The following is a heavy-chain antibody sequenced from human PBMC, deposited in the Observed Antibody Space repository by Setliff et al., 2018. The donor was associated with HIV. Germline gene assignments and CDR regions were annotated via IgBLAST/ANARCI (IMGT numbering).Heavy chain of an antibody. CDR3: ARDFSAMAVAGSGGALVY. CDR2: ISGHTGDT. Sequence: GASVKVSCKASGYTFTSYGISWVRQAPGQGLEWMGWISGHTGDTRYAQKVQDRVTLTTDTATSTAYMELRSLTSDDTALYYCARDFSAMAVAGSGGALVYWGQGTLVTVSS. D-gene: IGHD6-19*01. J-gene: IGHJ4*02. V-gene: IGHV1-18*01. CDR1: GYTFTSYG.